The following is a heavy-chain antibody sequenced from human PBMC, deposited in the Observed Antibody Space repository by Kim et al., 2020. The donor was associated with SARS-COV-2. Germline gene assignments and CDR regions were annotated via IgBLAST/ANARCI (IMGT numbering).Heavy chain of an antibody. V-gene: IGHV7-4-1*02. CDR2: INTNTGNP. J-gene: IGHJ4*02. CDR3: ARDLHTPHYYDSSGYYYISYYFDY. Sequence: ASVKVSCKASGYTFTSYAMNWVRQAPGQGLEWMGWINTNTGNPTYAQGFTGRFVFSLDTSVSTAYLQISSLKAEDTAVYYCARDLHTPHYYDSSGYYYISYYFDYWGQGTLVTVSS. D-gene: IGHD3-22*01. CDR1: GYTFTSYA.